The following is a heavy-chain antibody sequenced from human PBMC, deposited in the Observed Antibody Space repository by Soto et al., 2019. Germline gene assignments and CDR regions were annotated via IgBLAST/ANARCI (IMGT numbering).Heavy chain of an antibody. Sequence: QVQLQQWGAGLLKPSETLSLTCAVYGGSFSGYYWSWIRQPPGKGLEWIGEINHSGSTNYNPSLKSRVTISVDTSKNQFALKLSSVTAADTAVYYCARGPTGRYALDYWGQGTLVTVSS. D-gene: IGHD6-19*01. CDR2: INHSGST. CDR1: GGSFSGYY. CDR3: ARGPTGRYALDY. J-gene: IGHJ4*02. V-gene: IGHV4-34*01.